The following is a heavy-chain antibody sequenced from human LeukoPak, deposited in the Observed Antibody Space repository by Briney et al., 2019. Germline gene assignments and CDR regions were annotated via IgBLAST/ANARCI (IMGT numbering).Heavy chain of an antibody. J-gene: IGHJ6*02. CDR2: MNPNSGNT. CDR3: ARGGSLYDDFWSGYYYYYYGMDV. V-gene: IGHV1-8*01. Sequence: ASVKVSCKASGYTFTSYDINWVRQATGQGLEWVGWMNPNSGNTGYAQKFQGRVTMTRNTSISTAYMELSSLRSEDTAVYYCARGGSLYDDFWSGYYYYYYGMDVWGQGTTVTVSS. CDR1: GYTFTSYD. D-gene: IGHD3-3*01.